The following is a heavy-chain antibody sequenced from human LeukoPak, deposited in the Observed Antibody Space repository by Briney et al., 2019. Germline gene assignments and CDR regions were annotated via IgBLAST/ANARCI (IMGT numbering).Heavy chain of an antibody. CDR3: AREWGLESSGYYYAS. CDR2: ITPIFGTA. V-gene: IGHV1-69*01. J-gene: IGHJ4*02. Sequence: SVKVSCKASGGTFSRFTISWVRQAPGQGFEWMGGITPIFGTANFAQKFQGRVSITADGSTSTAFMELSSLRSEDTAVYYCAREWGLESSGYYYASWGQGTLVTVSS. CDR1: GGTFSRFT. D-gene: IGHD3-22*01.